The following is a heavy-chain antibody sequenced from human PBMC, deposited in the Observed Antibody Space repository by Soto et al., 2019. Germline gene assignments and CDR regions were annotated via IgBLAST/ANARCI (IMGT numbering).Heavy chain of an antibody. D-gene: IGHD2-2*01. J-gene: IGHJ4*02. Sequence: ASVKASCKASGYTFTGYYMNWVRQAPGQGLEWMGWINPNSGGTNYAQKFQGRVTMTRDTSISTAYMELSRLRSGDTAVYYCAGSPPLRVVVPAANQGFEYWGQGNLVDVS. CDR2: INPNSGGT. CDR1: GYTFTGYY. V-gene: IGHV1-2*02. CDR3: AGSPPLRVVVPAANQGFEY.